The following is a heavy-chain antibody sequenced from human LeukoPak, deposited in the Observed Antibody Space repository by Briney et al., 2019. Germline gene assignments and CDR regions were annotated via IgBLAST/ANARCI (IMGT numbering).Heavy chain of an antibody. CDR2: ISAYNGNT. CDR3: ARDPSNTPGLVPQGY. V-gene: IGHV1-18*01. CDR1: GGTFCSYA. J-gene: IGHJ4*02. Sequence: ASVKVSCKASGGTFCSYAISWVRQAPGQGLEWMGWISAYNGNTNYAQKLQGRVTMTTDTSTSTAYMELRSLRSDDTAVYYCARDPSNTPGLVPQGYWGQGTLVTVSS. D-gene: IGHD2-8*02.